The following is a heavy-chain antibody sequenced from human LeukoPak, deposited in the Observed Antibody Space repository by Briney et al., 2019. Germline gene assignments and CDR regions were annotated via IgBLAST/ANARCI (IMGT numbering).Heavy chain of an antibody. J-gene: IGHJ4*02. CDR2: MNPNSGNT. D-gene: IGHD2-2*01. Sequence: APRRVSCKASGDTFTRCVINGGRQAIEQRLEWMGWMNPNSGNTGYAQKFQGRVTMTRNTSISTAYMELSSLRSEDTAVYYCARVGPAFGYWGQGTLVTVSS. CDR1: GDTFTRCV. V-gene: IGHV1-8*01. CDR3: ARVGPAFGY.